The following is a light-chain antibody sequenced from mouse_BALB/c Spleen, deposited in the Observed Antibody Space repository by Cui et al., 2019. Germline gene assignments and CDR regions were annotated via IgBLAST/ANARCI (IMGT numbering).Light chain of an antibody. J-gene: IGKJ1*01. CDR1: ENIYSN. CDR3: QHFWDRT. V-gene: IGKV12-46*01. Sequence: DIQLTQSPASLSVPVGETVSITCRARENIYSNLAWHQQKQGKSPQLLVYAATSLADGAPSRFSGSGSGTQYSTNINGLQSEDFGSYYWQHFWDRTFGGGTKLEIK. CDR2: AAT.